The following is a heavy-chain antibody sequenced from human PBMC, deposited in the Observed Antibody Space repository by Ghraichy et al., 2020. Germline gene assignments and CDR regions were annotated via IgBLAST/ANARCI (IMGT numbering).Heavy chain of an antibody. Sequence: ASVKVSCKAFRYTFTSYEITWVRQAAGQGLEWMGWMNPKSGNTGYAQKFQGRVTMTRNISITTAYMELSSLRAEDTAEYYCASSADLAFYYYYGLDVWGQGTTVTVSS. CDR2: MNPKSGNT. CDR3: ASSADLAFYYYYGLDV. CDR1: RYTFTSYE. D-gene: IGHD3-10*01. J-gene: IGHJ6*02. V-gene: IGHV1-8*01.